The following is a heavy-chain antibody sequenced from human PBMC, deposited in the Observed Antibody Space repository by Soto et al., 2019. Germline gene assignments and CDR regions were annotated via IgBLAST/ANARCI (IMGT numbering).Heavy chain of an antibody. V-gene: IGHV2-5*02. CDR1: GFSLSLSGVG. CDR2: IFWDDDK. D-gene: IGHD5-12*01. J-gene: IGHJ3*02. CDR3: AHKLEGSRGYSGYDLGVYGFDI. Sequence: SGPTLVNPTQTLTLTCTFSGFSLSLSGVGVGWIRQPPGKALEWLALIFWDDDKRYSPSLRSRLTITKDTSKNQVVLTMTNMDPVDTGTYFCAHKLEGSRGYSGYDLGVYGFDIWGQGTMVTVSS.